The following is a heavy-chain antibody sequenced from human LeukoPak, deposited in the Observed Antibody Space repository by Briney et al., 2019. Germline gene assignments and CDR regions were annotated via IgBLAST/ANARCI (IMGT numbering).Heavy chain of an antibody. CDR2: ISGSGGST. V-gene: IGHV3-23*01. D-gene: IGHD3-10*01. CDR1: GLTFSSYA. J-gene: IGHJ5*02. Sequence: GGSLRLSCAASGLTFSSYAMSWVRQAPGKGLEWVSAISGSGGSTYYADSVKGRFTISRDNSKNTLYLQMNSLRAEDTAVYYCAKDRVVRGVTPNWFDPWGQGTLVTVSS. CDR3: AKDRVVRGVTPNWFDP.